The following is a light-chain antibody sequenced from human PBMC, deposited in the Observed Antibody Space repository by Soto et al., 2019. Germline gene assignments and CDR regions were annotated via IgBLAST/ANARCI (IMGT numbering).Light chain of an antibody. V-gene: IGKV3-20*01. CDR3: QQYGTSPPLT. Sequence: EVVLTQSPGTLSLSPGDIATLSCRASQTVASNFLAWYQHKPGQSPRLLIYGASTRATDIPDRFSGSGSGPDFTLTISRLEPEDSAVYYCQQYGTSPPLTFGGGTKVEIK. CDR2: GAS. J-gene: IGKJ4*01. CDR1: QTVASNF.